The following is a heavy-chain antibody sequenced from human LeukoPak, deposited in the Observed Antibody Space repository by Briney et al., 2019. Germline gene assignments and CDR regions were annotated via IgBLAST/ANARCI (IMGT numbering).Heavy chain of an antibody. CDR2: IAYDGSNK. J-gene: IGHJ4*02. CDR3: ARGRPHGNDY. Sequence: PGGSLRLSCAASGFMFNDYTMHWVRQAPGKGLEWVAVIAYDGSNKYYADSVKGRFTISRDSSKNTLYLQMNSLRAEDTAVYYCARGRPHGNDYWGQGTLVTVSS. CDR1: GFMFNDYT. V-gene: IGHV3-30-3*01. D-gene: IGHD4-23*01.